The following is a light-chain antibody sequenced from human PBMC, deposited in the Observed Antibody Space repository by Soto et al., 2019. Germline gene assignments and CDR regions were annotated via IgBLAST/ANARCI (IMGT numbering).Light chain of an antibody. V-gene: IGLV6-57*04. J-gene: IGLJ2*01. CDR1: SGSIASND. Sequence: NFMLTQPHSVSESPGKTVTISCTRSSGSIASNDVQWYQQRPGSAPTTVIYENNQRPSGVPDRFSGSTDGSSNSASLTISGLQTEDEADYYCQSYDSSTVVFGGGTKLPVL. CDR2: ENN. CDR3: QSYDSSTVV.